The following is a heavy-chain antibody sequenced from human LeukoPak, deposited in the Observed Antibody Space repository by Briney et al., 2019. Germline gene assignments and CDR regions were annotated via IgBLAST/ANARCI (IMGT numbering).Heavy chain of an antibody. D-gene: IGHD3-9*01. J-gene: IGHJ4*02. CDR3: AKGPDAILTGASADDY. V-gene: IGHV3-23*01. CDR1: GFTFSSYA. CDR2: ISGSGGST. Sequence: GGSLRLSCAASGFTFSSYAMSWVRQAPGKGLEWVSAISGSGGSTYYADSVKGRFTISRDNSKNTLYLQVDSLRAEDTAVYYCAKGPDAILTGASADDYWGQGTLVTVSS.